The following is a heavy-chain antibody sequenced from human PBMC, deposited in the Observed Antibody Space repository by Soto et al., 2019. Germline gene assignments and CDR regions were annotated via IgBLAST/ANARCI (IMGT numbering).Heavy chain of an antibody. CDR3: ARDYDFDRHCGGGSCYSGSFRI. Sequence: QVQLQESGPVLVKPSETLSLTCSVSGGSLSSYYWNWIRQPPGKGLEWIGYIYYGGSANYNPSLTCRVSIAKDTSKNPCSLRLNSVTAADTAVYYCARDYDFDRHCGGGSCYSGSFRIWGQGTMVTVSS. V-gene: IGHV4-59*01. CDR2: IYYGGSA. J-gene: IGHJ3*02. CDR1: GGSLSSYY. D-gene: IGHD2-15*01.